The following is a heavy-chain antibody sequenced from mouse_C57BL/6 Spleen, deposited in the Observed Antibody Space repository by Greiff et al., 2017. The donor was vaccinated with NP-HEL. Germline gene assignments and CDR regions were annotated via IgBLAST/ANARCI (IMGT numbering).Heavy chain of an antibody. CDR1: GYTFTSYW. D-gene: IGHD1-1*01. CDR3: ARRGWGSKNAYAMDY. CDR2: IYPSDSET. V-gene: IGHV1-61*01. J-gene: IGHJ4*01. Sequence: VQLQQPGAELVRPGSSVKLSFKASGYTFTSYWMDWVKQRPGQGLEWIGNIYPSDSETHYNQKFKDKATLTVDKSSSTAYMQLSSLTSEDSAVYYCARRGWGSKNAYAMDYWGQGTSVTVSS.